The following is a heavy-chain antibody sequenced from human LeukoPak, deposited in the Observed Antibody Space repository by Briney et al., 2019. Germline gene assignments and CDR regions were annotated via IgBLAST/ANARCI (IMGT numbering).Heavy chain of an antibody. V-gene: IGHV3-30*04. Sequence: GGSLRLSCAASGFTFSSYTMHWVRQAPGKGLQWVAVISYDGSNKYYADSVKGRFTISRDNSKNTLYLQMNSLRAEDTAVYYCAELGITMIGGVWGKGTTVIISS. J-gene: IGHJ6*04. CDR3: AELGITMIGGV. CDR1: GFTFSSYT. CDR2: ISYDGSNK. D-gene: IGHD3-10*02.